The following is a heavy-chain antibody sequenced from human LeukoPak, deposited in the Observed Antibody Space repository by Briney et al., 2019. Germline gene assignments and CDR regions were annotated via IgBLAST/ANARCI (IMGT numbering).Heavy chain of an antibody. CDR3: ANTYGSWGNFDT. D-gene: IGHD3-10*01. CDR1: GFTFSSYA. J-gene: IGHJ4*02. Sequence: PGGSLRLSCAASGFTFSSYAMSWVRQAPGKGREWVSAISGSGGSTYYADSVKGRFTISRDNSKNTLYLQMNSLRAEDTAVYYCANTYGSWGNFDTWGQGTLVTVSS. CDR2: ISGSGGST. V-gene: IGHV3-23*01.